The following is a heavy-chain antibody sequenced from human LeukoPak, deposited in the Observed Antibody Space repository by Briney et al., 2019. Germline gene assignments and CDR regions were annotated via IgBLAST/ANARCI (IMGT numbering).Heavy chain of an antibody. CDR3: SLGQAHDTDV. CDR1: GFTFSSYW. CDR2: INSDGTST. V-gene: IGHV3-74*01. D-gene: IGHD3-16*01. J-gene: IGHJ6*02. Sequence: GGSLRLSCAASGFTFSSYWMHWVRQAPGKGLMWVSRINSDGTSTSYADSVKGRFTISRDNAKNTLYLQINSLRAEDTAVYYCSLGQAHDTDVWGQGTTVTVSS.